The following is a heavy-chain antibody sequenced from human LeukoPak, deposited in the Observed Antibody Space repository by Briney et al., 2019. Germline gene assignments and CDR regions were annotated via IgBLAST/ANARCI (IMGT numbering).Heavy chain of an antibody. V-gene: IGHV1-46*01. CDR1: GYTFTSYY. CDR3: ARKASTVTNYYYYMDV. Sequence: GASVKVSCKASGYTFTSYYMHWVRQAPGQGLEWMGIINPSGGSTSYAQKFQGRVTMTRDTSTSTVYMELSSLRSDDTAVYYCARKASTVTNYYYYMDVWGKGTTVTISS. J-gene: IGHJ6*03. D-gene: IGHD4-17*01. CDR2: INPSGGST.